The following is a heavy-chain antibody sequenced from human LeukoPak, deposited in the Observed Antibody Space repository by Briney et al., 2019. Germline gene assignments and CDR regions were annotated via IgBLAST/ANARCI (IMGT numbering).Heavy chain of an antibody. CDR3: AREGGSGCSGGSCYPGAIDY. Sequence: SETLSLTCTVSGGSISSGDYYWSWIRQPPGKGLEWIGYIYYSGSTYYNPSLKSRVTISVDTSKNQFSLKLSSVTAAVTAVYYCAREGGSGCSGGSCYPGAIDYWGQGTLVTVSS. CDR1: GGSISSGDYY. CDR2: IYYSGST. V-gene: IGHV4-30-4*01. D-gene: IGHD2-15*01. J-gene: IGHJ4*02.